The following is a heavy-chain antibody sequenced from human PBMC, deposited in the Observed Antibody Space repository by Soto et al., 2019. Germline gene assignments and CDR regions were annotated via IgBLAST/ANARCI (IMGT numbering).Heavy chain of an antibody. D-gene: IGHD6-13*01. V-gene: IGHV3-48*01. CDR2: ISSSSSTI. Sequence: GGSLRLSCAASGFTFSSYSMNWVRQAPGKGLEWVSYISSSSSTIYYADSVKGRFTISRDNAKNSLYLQMNSLRAEDTAVYYCARDSGWYVGDAFDIWGQGTMVTVSS. CDR3: ARDSGWYVGDAFDI. CDR1: GFTFSSYS. J-gene: IGHJ3*02.